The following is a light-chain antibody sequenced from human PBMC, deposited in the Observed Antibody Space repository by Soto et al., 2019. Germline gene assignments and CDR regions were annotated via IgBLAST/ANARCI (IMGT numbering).Light chain of an antibody. V-gene: IGLV2-14*01. J-gene: IGLJ1*01. Sequence: QSALTQPASVSGSPGQSITISCTGTSSDVGGYNYVSWYQQHPGKAPKLMIYEVSNRPSGVSNRFSGSKSGNTASLTISGLQAEDEADYYCSSYTSTIQEVFGTGTKLTVL. CDR2: EVS. CDR1: SSDVGGYNY. CDR3: SSYTSTIQEV.